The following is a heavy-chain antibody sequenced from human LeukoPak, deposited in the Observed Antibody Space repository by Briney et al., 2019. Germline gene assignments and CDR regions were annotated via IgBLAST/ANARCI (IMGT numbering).Heavy chain of an antibody. CDR2: IYYSGST. CDR1: GGSISSYY. V-gene: IGHV4-59*01. CDR3: ARGYSGYDYTFGY. J-gene: IGHJ4*02. Sequence: SETLSLTCTVSGGSISSYYWSWIRQPPGKGLEWIGCIYYSGSTNYNPSLKSRVTISVDTSKNQSSLKLSSVTAADTAVYYCARGYSGYDYTFGYWGQGTLVTVSS. D-gene: IGHD5-12*01.